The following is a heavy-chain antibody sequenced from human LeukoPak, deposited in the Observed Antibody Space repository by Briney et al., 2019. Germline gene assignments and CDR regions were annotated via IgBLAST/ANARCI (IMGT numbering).Heavy chain of an antibody. J-gene: IGHJ4*02. D-gene: IGHD1-14*01. CDR2: IKQDGSDK. CDR1: GFTFPSYW. V-gene: IGHV3-7*03. CDR3: AREYNHYLLI. Sequence: GGSLRLSCAASGFTFPSYWMTWVRQAPGKGLEWVANIKQDGSDKYYVDSVKGRFTISRDNAKNSLYLQMNSLRAEDTAVYYCAREYNHYLLIWGQGTLVTVSS.